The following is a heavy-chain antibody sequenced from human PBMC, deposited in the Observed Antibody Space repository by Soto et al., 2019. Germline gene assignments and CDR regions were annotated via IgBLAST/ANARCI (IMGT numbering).Heavy chain of an antibody. CDR3: AKDRLHYYGSGSYYSD. CDR2: ISWNSGSI. V-gene: IGHV3-9*01. D-gene: IGHD3-10*01. J-gene: IGHJ4*02. Sequence: EVQLVEYGGGLVQPGRSLRLSCAASGFTFDDYAMHWVRQAPGTGMEWVSGISWNSGSIGYADSVKGRFTISRDNAKNSLYLHMNSLRAEDTALYYCAKDRLHYYGSGSYYSDWGQGTLVTVSS. CDR1: GFTFDDYA.